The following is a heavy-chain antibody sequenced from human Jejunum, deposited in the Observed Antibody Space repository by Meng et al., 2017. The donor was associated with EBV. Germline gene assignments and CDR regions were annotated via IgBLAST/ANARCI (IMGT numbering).Heavy chain of an antibody. J-gene: IGHJ4*02. Sequence: QVQIHQGGAGLLKPSETLSLICAVYDGSFSGYYWSWIRQPPGKGLEWIGEISDNEGTKYNPSLKSRVTVSLDTSKNQFSLRLSSVTAADTALYYCARGPDHSKQGYWGQGTPVT. CDR1: DGSFSGYY. D-gene: IGHD1-14*01. CDR3: ARGPDHSKQGY. CDR2: ISDNEGT. V-gene: IGHV4-34*01.